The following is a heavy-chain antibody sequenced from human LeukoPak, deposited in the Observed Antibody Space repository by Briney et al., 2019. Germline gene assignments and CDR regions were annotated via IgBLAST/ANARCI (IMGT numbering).Heavy chain of an antibody. CDR2: ISGSGGST. CDR1: GFTFSSYA. D-gene: IGHD3-22*01. V-gene: IGHV3-23*01. J-gene: IGHJ4*02. Sequence: GGSLRLSCAASGFTFSSYAMSWVRQAPGKGLERVSAISGSGGSTYYADSVKGRFTISRDNSKNTLYLQMYSLRAEDTAVYYCARGPSYYYDSSGYYLGDDYWGQGTLVTVSS. CDR3: ARGPSYYYDSSGYYLGDDY.